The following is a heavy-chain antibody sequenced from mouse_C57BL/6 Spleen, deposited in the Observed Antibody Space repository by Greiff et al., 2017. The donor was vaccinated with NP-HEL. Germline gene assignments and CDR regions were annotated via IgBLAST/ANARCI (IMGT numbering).Heavy chain of an antibody. V-gene: IGHV1-50*01. CDR2: IDPSDSYT. CDR3: ARCTTDAMDY. Sequence: QVHVKQPGAELVKPGASVKLSCKASGYTFTSYWMQWVKQRPGQGLEWIGEIDPSDSYTNYNQKFKGKATLTVDTSSSTAYMQLSSLTSEDSAVYYCARCTTDAMDYWGQGTSVTVSS. D-gene: IGHD1-1*01. CDR1: GYTFTSYW. J-gene: IGHJ4*01.